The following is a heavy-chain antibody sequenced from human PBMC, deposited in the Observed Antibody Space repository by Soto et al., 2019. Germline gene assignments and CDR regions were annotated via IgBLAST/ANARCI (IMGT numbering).Heavy chain of an antibody. CDR1: GGSISSGGYY. J-gene: IGHJ4*02. V-gene: IGHV4-31*03. Sequence: SETLSLTCTVSGGSISSGGYYWSWIRQHPGKGLGWIGYIYYNGSTYYNPSLKSRVTISVDTSKNQFSLKLSSVTAADTAVYYCATRPGYSSGWSYYFDYWGQGTLVTVSS. CDR3: ATRPGYSSGWSYYFDY. CDR2: IYYNGST. D-gene: IGHD6-19*01.